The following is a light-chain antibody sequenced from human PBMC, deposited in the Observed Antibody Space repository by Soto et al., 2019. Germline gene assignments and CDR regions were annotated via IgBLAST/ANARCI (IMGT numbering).Light chain of an antibody. Sequence: DIEMTQSPSSLSASLGDRVTITCRASDVINSYLAWYQQRPGKAPILLIHTSSTLQSGVPSRFSGSGSGTDFALTISNLQPEDVATYSCQKYDSAPWAFGQGTKVEI. V-gene: IGKV1-27*01. CDR3: QKYDSAPWA. CDR1: DVINSY. CDR2: TSS. J-gene: IGKJ1*01.